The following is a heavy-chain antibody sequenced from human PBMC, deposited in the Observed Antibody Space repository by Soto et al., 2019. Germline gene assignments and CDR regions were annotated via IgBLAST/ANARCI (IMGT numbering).Heavy chain of an antibody. Sequence: GGSLRLSCAASGFTFSDHYMDWVRQAPGKGLEWVGRSRNRANSYTTEYAASVKGRFTISRDNSKNSLYHQMSSLRTEDTAVYYCATGVIGTSGDYYYGMDVWGQGTTVTVSS. CDR3: ATGVIGTSGDYYYGMDV. D-gene: IGHD1-7*01. CDR2: SRNRANSYTT. J-gene: IGHJ6*02. CDR1: GFTFSDHY. V-gene: IGHV3-72*01.